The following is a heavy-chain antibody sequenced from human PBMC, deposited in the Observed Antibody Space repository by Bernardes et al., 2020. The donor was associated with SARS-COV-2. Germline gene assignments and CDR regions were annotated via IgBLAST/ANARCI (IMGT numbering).Heavy chain of an antibody. CDR3: AGSSCGIDCYIGGLRSWDYGMDV. Sequence: SETLSLTCTVSGGSISSSNYYWGWIRQPPGKGLEWIGSIYSSGSSHYNPSLQSRVRASVDTSKNQFSLRLSFVTAADTAVYYCAGSSCGIDCYIGGLRSWDYGMDVWGQGTTVTVSS. CDR1: GGSISSSNYY. J-gene: IGHJ6*02. V-gene: IGHV4-39*01. CDR2: IYSSGSS. D-gene: IGHD2-21*01.